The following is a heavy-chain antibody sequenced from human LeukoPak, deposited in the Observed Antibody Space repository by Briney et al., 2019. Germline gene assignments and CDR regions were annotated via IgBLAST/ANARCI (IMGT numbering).Heavy chain of an antibody. D-gene: IGHD5-12*01. J-gene: IGHJ2*01. V-gene: IGHV1-8*01. CDR3: ARGWPSTSMRHKRNRYFDL. Sequence: GASVKVSCKASGYTFTSYDINWVRQATGQGLEWMGWMNPNSGNTGYAQKFQGRVTMTRNTSISTAYMELSSLRSEDTAVYYCARGWPSTSMRHKRNRYFDLWGRGTLVTVSS. CDR2: MNPNSGNT. CDR1: GYTFTSYD.